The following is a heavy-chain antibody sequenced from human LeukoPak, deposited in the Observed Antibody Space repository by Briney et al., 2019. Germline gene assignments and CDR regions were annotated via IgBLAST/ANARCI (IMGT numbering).Heavy chain of an antibody. D-gene: IGHD3-22*01. CDR3: ARDRSPEHYYDSSHWDYYYGMDV. Sequence: SETLSLTCTVSGGSISSYYWSWIRQPPGKGLEWIGYIYYSGSTNYNPSLKSRVTISVDTSKNQFSLKLSSVTAADTAVYYCARDRSPEHYYDSSHWDYYYGMDVWGQGTTVTVSS. J-gene: IGHJ6*02. V-gene: IGHV4-59*01. CDR1: GGSISSYY. CDR2: IYYSGST.